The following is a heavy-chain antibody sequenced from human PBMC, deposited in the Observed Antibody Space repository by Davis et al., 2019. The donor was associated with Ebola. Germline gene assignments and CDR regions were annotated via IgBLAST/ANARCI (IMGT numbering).Heavy chain of an antibody. D-gene: IGHD2-15*01. Sequence: GGSLRLSCVASGFTFKPYSMNWVRQAPGKGLEWVSYISSSSSFIFYADSVKGRFTISRDNAKRSLYMQMNSLRAEDTAVYYCARTGYCSGGSCYFLGYDAFDIWGQGTMVTVSS. CDR2: ISSSSSFI. V-gene: IGHV3-21*01. CDR3: ARTGYCSGGSCYFLGYDAFDI. J-gene: IGHJ3*02. CDR1: GFTFKPYS.